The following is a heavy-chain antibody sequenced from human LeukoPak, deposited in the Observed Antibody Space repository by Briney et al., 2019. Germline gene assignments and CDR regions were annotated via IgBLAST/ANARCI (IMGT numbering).Heavy chain of an antibody. CDR1: GGSISSGGYY. J-gene: IGHJ4*02. CDR3: ARGTYSYGNYFDY. Sequence: SETLSLTCTVSGGSISSGGYYWSWIRQPPGKGLEWIGYIYHSGSTYYNPSLKSRVTISVDRSKNQFSLKLSSVTAADTAVYYCARGTYSYGNYFDYWGQGTLVTVSS. CDR2: IYHSGST. D-gene: IGHD5-18*01. V-gene: IGHV4-30-2*01.